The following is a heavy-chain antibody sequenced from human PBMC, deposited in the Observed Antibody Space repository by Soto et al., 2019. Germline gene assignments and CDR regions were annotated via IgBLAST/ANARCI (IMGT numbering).Heavy chain of an antibody. CDR3: VTWIMTIGSSWTLDY. Sequence: ASVKVSCKVSGYTLTELSMHWVRQAPGKGLEWMGGFDPEDGETIYAQKFQGRVTMTEDTSTDTAYMELSSLRSEDTAVYYCVTWIMTIGSSWTLDYWGQGTLVTVSS. CDR1: GYTLTELS. D-gene: IGHD6-13*01. V-gene: IGHV1-24*01. CDR2: FDPEDGET. J-gene: IGHJ4*02.